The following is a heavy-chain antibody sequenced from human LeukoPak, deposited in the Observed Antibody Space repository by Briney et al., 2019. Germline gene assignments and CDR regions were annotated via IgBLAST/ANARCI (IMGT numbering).Heavy chain of an antibody. CDR2: IFYGGST. D-gene: IGHD3-10*01. CDR3: RGSGSYLTIDY. V-gene: IGHV4-39*01. J-gene: IGHJ4*02. Sequence: SETLSLTCAVSGGSISSSAYYWGWIRQPPGKGLEWIGSIFYGGSTYYNPSLKSRVTVSVDTSKNQFSLKLSPVTAADTAVYYCRGSGSYLTIDYWGQGTLVTVSS. CDR1: GGSISSSAYY.